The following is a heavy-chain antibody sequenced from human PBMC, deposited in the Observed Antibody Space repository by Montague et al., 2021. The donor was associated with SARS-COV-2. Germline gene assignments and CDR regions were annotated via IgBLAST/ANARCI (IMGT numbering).Heavy chain of an antibody. Sequence: ETLSLTCTVSGGSISSYYWSWIRQPPGKGLEWIGYMYYSGSTNYNPSLKSRVTLSVDTSKNQFSLRLSSVTAADTAVYYCARDFDYWGQGTLVTVSS. J-gene: IGHJ4*02. V-gene: IGHV4-59*13. CDR2: MYYSGST. CDR3: ARDFDY. CDR1: GGSISSYY.